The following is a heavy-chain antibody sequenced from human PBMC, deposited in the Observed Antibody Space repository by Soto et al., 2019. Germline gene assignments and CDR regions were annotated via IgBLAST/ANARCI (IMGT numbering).Heavy chain of an antibody. V-gene: IGHV3-30-3*01. CDR1: GFTFSSYA. CDR3: ARELGYSYGYPLAY. Sequence: SLRLSCAASGFTFSSYAMHWVRQAPGKGLEWVAVISYDGSNKYYADSVKGRLTISRDNSKNTLYLQMNSLRAEDTAVYYCARELGYSYGYPLAYWGQGTLVTVSS. D-gene: IGHD5-18*01. J-gene: IGHJ4*02. CDR2: ISYDGSNK.